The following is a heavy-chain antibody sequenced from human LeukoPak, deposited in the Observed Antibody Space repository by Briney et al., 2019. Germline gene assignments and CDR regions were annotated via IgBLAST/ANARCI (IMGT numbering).Heavy chain of an antibody. J-gene: IGHJ6*02. CDR1: GFTFSGYA. D-gene: IGHD3-3*01. CDR2: ISGSGGST. Sequence: GGSLRLSCAASGFTFSGYAMSWVRQAPGKGLEWVSAISGSGGSTYYADSVKGRFTISRDNSKNTLYLQMNSLRAEDTAVYYCAVSDFWSGPAYYYYYGMDVWGQGTTVTVSS. CDR3: AVSDFWSGPAYYYYYGMDV. V-gene: IGHV3-23*01.